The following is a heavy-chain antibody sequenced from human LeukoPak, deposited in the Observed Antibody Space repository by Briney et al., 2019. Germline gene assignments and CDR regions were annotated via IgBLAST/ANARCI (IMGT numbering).Heavy chain of an antibody. V-gene: IGHV3-20*04. CDR1: GFTFDDYG. D-gene: IGHD3-10*01. CDR2: INWNGGST. Sequence: GGSLRLSCAASGFTFDDYGMSWVRQAPGKGLEWVSGINWNGGSTGYADSVKGRFTISRDNAKNSLYLQMNSLRAEDTALYYCARLDYYGSGSYYYFDYWGQGTLVTVSS. J-gene: IGHJ4*02. CDR3: ARLDYYGSGSYYYFDY.